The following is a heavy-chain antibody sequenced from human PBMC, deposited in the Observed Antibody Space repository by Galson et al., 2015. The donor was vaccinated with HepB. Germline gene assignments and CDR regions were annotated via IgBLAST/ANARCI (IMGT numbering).Heavy chain of an antibody. J-gene: IGHJ4*02. V-gene: IGHV1-69*13. Sequence: SVKVSCKASGGTFSSYAISWVRQAPGQGLEWMGGIIPIFGTANYAQKFQGRVTITADESTSTAYMELSSLRSEDTAVYYCARDGVGATHFDYWGQGTLVTVSS. CDR2: IIPIFGTA. CDR3: ARDGVGATHFDY. CDR1: GGTFSSYA. D-gene: IGHD1-26*01.